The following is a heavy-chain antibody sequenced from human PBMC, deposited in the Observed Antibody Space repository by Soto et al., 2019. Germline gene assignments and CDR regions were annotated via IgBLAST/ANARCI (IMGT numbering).Heavy chain of an antibody. D-gene: IGHD1-26*01. V-gene: IGHV3-73*01. CDR2: IRSKAKSYAT. CDR1: GFTFSGSA. CDR3: PIEGAGFGY. J-gene: IGHJ4*02. Sequence: EVQLVESGGGLVQPGGSLKLSCAASGFTFSGSAMHWVRQASGKGLEWVGRIRSKAKSYATAYAASVQGRFTISRDDSKNTTYLQMNSLKTDYTAVYYCPIEGAGFGYWGQGTLVTVSS.